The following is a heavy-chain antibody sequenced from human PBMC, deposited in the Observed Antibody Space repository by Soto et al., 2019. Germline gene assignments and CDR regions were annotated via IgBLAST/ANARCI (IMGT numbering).Heavy chain of an antibody. J-gene: IGHJ6*02. CDR3: ARARYFDWLGGMDV. CDR1: GFTVSSNY. D-gene: IGHD3-9*01. Sequence: EVQLVESGGGLVQPGGSLRLSCAASGFTVSSNYMSWVRQAPGKGLEWVSVIYSGGSTYYADSVKGRFTISRDNSKNTLYLQMNSLRAEDTAVYYWARARYFDWLGGMDVWGQGTTVTVSS. V-gene: IGHV3-66*01. CDR2: IYSGGST.